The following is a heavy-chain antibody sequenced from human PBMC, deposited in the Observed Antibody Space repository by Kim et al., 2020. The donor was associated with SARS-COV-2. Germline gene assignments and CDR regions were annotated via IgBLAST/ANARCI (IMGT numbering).Heavy chain of an antibody. D-gene: IGHD5-18*01. CDR3: ARDPTAMVTYYYYYGMDV. CDR2: ISAYNGNT. J-gene: IGHJ6*02. CDR1: GYTFTSYG. V-gene: IGHV1-18*01. Sequence: ASVKVSCKASGYTFTSYGISWVRQAPGQGLEWMGWISAYNGNTNYAQKLQGRVTMTTDTSTSTAYMELRSLSSDDTAVYYCARDPTAMVTYYYYYGMDVWGQGTTVTVSS.